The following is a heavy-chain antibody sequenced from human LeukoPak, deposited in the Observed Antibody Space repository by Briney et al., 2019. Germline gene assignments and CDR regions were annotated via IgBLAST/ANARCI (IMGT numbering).Heavy chain of an antibody. D-gene: IGHD1-26*01. CDR2: IRFVENDK. CDR1: GFTFSYYG. CDR3: ARDLRHEKWELRDC. J-gene: IGHJ4*02. Sequence: GGSLRLSCVASGFTFSYYGMHWVRQAPGKGLEWVAFIRFVENDKYYADSVKGRFTISRDNSKNTLYLQMNSLRAEDTAVYYCARDLRHEKWELRDCWGQGTLVTVSS. V-gene: IGHV3-30*02.